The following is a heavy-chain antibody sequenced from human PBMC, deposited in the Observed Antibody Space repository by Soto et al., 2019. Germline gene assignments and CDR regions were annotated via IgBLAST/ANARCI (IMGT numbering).Heavy chain of an antibody. J-gene: IGHJ4*02. D-gene: IGHD6-13*01. V-gene: IGHV3-43D*04. CDR1: EFTFADYA. CDR3: AKAKFYYGSSPYDS. Sequence: GWSLRLSCAVSEFTFADYAVHWVRQSAGKGLEWVSFINADGSEKYYADSVRGRFTISRDNSKDSFYLQMNSLRLEDTAMYYCAKAKFYYGSSPYDSWGQGNLVIVSS. CDR2: INADGSEK.